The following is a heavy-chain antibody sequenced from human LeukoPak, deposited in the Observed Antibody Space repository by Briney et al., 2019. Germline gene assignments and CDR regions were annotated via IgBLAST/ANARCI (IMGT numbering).Heavy chain of an antibody. CDR3: ARSTFGDYSFDY. CDR2: IFYSGST. J-gene: IGHJ4*02. CDR1: GGSISNYY. V-gene: IGHV4-59*01. Sequence: SETLSLTCSVSGGSISNYYWGWIRQPPGKGLEWIGYIFYSGSTNSSPSLKSRVTISVDTSKNQFSLKLRSVTAADTAVYYCARSTFGDYSFDYWGQGTLVTVSS. D-gene: IGHD3-3*01.